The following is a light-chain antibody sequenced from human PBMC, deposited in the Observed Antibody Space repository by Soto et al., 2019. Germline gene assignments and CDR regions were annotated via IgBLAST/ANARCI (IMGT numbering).Light chain of an antibody. Sequence: IMLRPPPPTLNVSPAPTLTLSCRASQSLTRNLAWYQHKPGQSPRLLIYGASARATVIPDRFSGGGWGAEYTLTSISLQSEDFAVEYCQQYDKWPRTFGQGTKVDI. J-gene: IGKJ1*01. V-gene: IGKV3-15*01. CDR3: QQYDKWPRT. CDR2: GAS. CDR1: QSLTRN.